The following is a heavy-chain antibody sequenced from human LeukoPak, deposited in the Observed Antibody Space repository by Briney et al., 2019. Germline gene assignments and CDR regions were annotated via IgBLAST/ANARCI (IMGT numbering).Heavy chain of an antibody. J-gene: IGHJ4*02. CDR3: AKYYYVSGSYQGFDY. Sequence: PGGSLRLSCAASGFTFSRDWMSWVGQAPGKGLEGVANIKEDGTEKYYVDSVKGRFTISRDNAKNSLYLQMNSLRAEDTAVYYCAKYYYVSGSYQGFDYWGQGTLVTVSS. CDR1: GFTFSRDW. CDR2: IKEDGTEK. D-gene: IGHD3-10*01. V-gene: IGHV3-7*02.